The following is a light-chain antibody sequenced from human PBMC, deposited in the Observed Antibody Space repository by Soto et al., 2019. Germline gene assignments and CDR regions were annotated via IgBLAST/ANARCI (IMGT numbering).Light chain of an antibody. J-gene: IGLJ2*01. CDR3: SSYTSTSTLA. CDR1: SSDVGGYNY. Sequence: QSALTQPASVSGSPGQSITISCTGTSSDVGGYNYVSWYQQHPGRAPKLMIYNVSNRPSGVSNRFSGSKSGNTASLTISELQAEDEADYYCSSYTSTSTLAIAGGTKLTVL. CDR2: NVS. V-gene: IGLV2-14*01.